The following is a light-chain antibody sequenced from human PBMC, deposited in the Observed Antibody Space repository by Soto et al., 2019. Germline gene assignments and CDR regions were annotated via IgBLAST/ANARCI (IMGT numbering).Light chain of an antibody. CDR2: GAS. V-gene: IGKV3-20*01. CDR3: QQYDSSPKT. Sequence: EIGLTKSPGDLSLSQGERATLSCGASQSVSSSYLAWYQQKPGQAPRLLIYGASSRATGIPDRFSGSGSGTDFTLTISRLETEDFAVYYCQQYDSSPKTFGQGTKVDI. CDR1: QSVSSSY. J-gene: IGKJ1*01.